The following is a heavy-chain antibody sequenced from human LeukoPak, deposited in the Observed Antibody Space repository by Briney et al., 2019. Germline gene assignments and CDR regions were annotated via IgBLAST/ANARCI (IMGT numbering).Heavy chain of an antibody. V-gene: IGHV4-30-2*01. CDR3: ARYRTVTTYFDY. CDR1: GGSISSGGYS. Sequence: SETLSLTCAVSGGSISSGGYSWSWIRQPPGTGLEWIGYIYHSGSTYYNPSLKSRVTISVDRSKNQFSLKLSSVTAADTAVYYCARYRTVTTYFDYWGQGTLVTVSS. D-gene: IGHD4-17*01. J-gene: IGHJ4*02. CDR2: IYHSGST.